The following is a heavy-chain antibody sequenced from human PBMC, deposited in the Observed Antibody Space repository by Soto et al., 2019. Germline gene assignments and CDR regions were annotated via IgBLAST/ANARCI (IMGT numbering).Heavy chain of an antibody. J-gene: IGHJ6*03. CDR3: ARDGVRGDYGEDYMDV. CDR1: GFTVSSNY. CDR2: IYSGGST. V-gene: IGHV3-66*01. D-gene: IGHD4-17*01. Sequence: GGSLRLSCAASGFTVSSNYMSWVRQAPGKGLEWVSVIYSGGSTYYADSVKGRFTISRDNSKNTLYLQMNSLRAEDTAVYYCARDGVRGDYGEDYMDVWGKGTTVTVSS.